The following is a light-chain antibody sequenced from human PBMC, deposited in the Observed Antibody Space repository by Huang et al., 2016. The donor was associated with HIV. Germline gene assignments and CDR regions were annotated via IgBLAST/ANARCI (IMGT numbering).Light chain of an antibody. CDR3: QQRSNWPPFT. Sequence: EILLTQSPATLSLSPGERATLACSASQDINAYLAWYQQKPGQAPRLLIYDASTRATDIPARFRGSGSGTDFTLTISNLEPEDFVVYFCQQRSNWPPFTFGPGTKLDIK. CDR2: DAS. J-gene: IGKJ3*01. CDR1: QDINAY. V-gene: IGKV3-11*01.